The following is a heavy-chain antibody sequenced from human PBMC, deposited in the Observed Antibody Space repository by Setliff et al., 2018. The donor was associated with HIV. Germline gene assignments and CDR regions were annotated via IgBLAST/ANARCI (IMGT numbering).Heavy chain of an antibody. CDR1: GYTFTTYG. J-gene: IGHJ4*02. Sequence: ASVKVSCKPSGYTFTTYGLSWVRQAPGQGLEWMGWISTYSDETSYSQNLQGRLTLTTDTSTSTVYLELRSLTSDDTAVYYCTRVHCDGTGGDYWGQGTLVTVSS. V-gene: IGHV1-18*01. CDR2: ISTYSDET. CDR3: TRVHCDGTGGDY. D-gene: IGHD3-10*01.